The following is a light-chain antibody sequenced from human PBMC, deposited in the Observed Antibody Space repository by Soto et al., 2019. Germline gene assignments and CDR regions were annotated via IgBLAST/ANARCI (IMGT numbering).Light chain of an antibody. CDR1: QSVSSY. CDR3: QQRSNWFLT. CDR2: DAS. J-gene: IGKJ4*01. Sequence: EIVLTQSPATLSLSPGERATLSCRASQSVSSYLAWYQQKPGQAPRLLIYDASNRATGIPARFSGSGSGTEFTLTISSLQSEDFAVYYCQQRSNWFLTFGGGTKVDIK. V-gene: IGKV3-11*01.